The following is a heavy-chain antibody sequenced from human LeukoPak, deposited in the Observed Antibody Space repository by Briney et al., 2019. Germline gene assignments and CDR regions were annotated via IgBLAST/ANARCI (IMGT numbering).Heavy chain of an antibody. CDR3: ARQECSYYFGRVDFRFPFDY. CDR1: GGSISSSSYY. J-gene: IGHJ4*02. D-gene: IGHD2-15*01. V-gene: IGHV4-39*01. Sequence: PSETLSLTCTVSGGSISSSSYYWGWIRQPPGKGLEWIGSIYYSGSTYYNPSLKSRVTISVDTSKNQFSLKLSSVTAADTAVYYCARQECSYYFGRVDFRFPFDYWGQGTLVTVSS. CDR2: IYYSGST.